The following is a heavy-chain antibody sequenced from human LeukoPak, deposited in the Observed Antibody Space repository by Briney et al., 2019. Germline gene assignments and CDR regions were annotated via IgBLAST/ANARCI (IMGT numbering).Heavy chain of an antibody. D-gene: IGHD6-6*01. CDR1: GYIFTHNW. CDR2: IDPSDSYN. V-gene: IGHV5-10-1*01. Sequence: GESLKISCKGSGYIFTHNWIGWVRQMPGKGLEWMGTIDPSDSYNNYSPSFQGHVTISADKSISTAYLQWSSLKASDTAMYYCARAYSRSRFDYWGQGTLVTVSS. CDR3: ARAYSRSRFDY. J-gene: IGHJ4*02.